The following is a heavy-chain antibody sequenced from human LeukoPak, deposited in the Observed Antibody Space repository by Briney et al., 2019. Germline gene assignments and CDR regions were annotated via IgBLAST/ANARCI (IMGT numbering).Heavy chain of an antibody. CDR2: IIPIFGTA. Sequence: SVTVSFKASGGTFSSYAISWVRQAPGQGLEWMGGIIPIFGTANYAQKFQGRVTITADESTSTAYMELSSLRSEDTAVYYCATPPGYDSSGYYLRYWGQGTLVTVSS. CDR3: ATPPGYDSSGYYLRY. D-gene: IGHD3-22*01. J-gene: IGHJ4*02. V-gene: IGHV1-69*13. CDR1: GGTFSSYA.